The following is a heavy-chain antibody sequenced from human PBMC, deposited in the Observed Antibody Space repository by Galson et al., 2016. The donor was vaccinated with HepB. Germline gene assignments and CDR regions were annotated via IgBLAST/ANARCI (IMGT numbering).Heavy chain of an antibody. CDR2: IHPSGST. D-gene: IGHD3-16*02. CDR1: GGSFSDYY. CDR3: ARRGQVFLSKSFYFDQ. J-gene: IGHJ4*02. Sequence: LSLTCAVSGGSFSDYYWGWIRQSPGKGLEWIGEIHPSGSTDYNPSLRSRVTLSVDTSKRHFSLTVTSVTATDTAVYYCARRGQVFLSKSFYFDQWGQGTLVTVSS. V-gene: IGHV4-34*01.